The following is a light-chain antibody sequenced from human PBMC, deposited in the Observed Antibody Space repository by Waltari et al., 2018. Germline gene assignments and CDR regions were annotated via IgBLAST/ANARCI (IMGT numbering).Light chain of an antibody. CDR3: CSYAGSSTFV. V-gene: IGLV2-23*02. CDR1: SSDVGSYNL. CDR2: EVS. J-gene: IGLJ2*01. Sequence: QSALTQPASVSGSPGQSITISCTGTSSDVGSYNLVSWYQQHPGKAPKLMIYEVSKRPSGVSNRFAGPKSGNTASLTFSGLQAEDEADYYCCSYAGSSTFVFGGGTKLTGL.